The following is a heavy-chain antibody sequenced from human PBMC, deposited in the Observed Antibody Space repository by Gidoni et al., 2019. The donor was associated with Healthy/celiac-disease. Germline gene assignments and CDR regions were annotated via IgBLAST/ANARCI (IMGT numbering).Heavy chain of an antibody. D-gene: IGHD6-19*01. CDR2: IYYSGST. V-gene: IGHV4-39*01. CDR1: GGSISSSSYY. CDR3: ARHRPSAVALAFDI. Sequence: QLQLQESGPGLVKPSETLSLTCTVSGGSISSSSYYWGWIRQPPGKGREWIGSIYYSGSTYYNPSLKSRVTISVDTSKNQFSLKLSSGTAADTAVYYCARHRPSAVALAFDIWGQGTMVTVSS. J-gene: IGHJ3*02.